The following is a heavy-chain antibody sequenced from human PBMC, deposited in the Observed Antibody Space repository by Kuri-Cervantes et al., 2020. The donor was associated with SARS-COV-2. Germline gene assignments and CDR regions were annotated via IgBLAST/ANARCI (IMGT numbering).Heavy chain of an antibody. D-gene: IGHD3-22*01. CDR2: INPNSGGT. V-gene: IGHV1-2*02. J-gene: IGHJ6*02. CDR3: ARMGYYDSSGYSPPYYGMDV. CDR1: GGTFSSYA. Sequence: ASVKVSCKASGGTFSSYAISWVRQAPGQGLEWMGWINPNSGGTNYAQKFQGRVTMTRDTSTSTVYMELSSLRSEDTAVYYCARMGYYDSSGYSPPYYGMDVWGRGTTVTVSS.